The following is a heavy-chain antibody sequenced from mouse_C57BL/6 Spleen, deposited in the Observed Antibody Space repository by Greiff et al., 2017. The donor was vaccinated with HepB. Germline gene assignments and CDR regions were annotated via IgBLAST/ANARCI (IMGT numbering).Heavy chain of an antibody. CDR2: INPNNGGT. CDR3: ARRRYGNYRYYAMDY. CDR1: GYTFTDYN. D-gene: IGHD2-1*01. V-gene: IGHV1-18*01. Sequence: VQLKQSGPELVKPGASVKIPCKASGYTFTDYNMDWVKQSHGKSLEWIGDINPNNGGTIYNQKFKGKATLTVDKSYSTAYMELRSLTSEDTAVYYCARRRYGNYRYYAMDYWGQGTSVTVSS. J-gene: IGHJ4*01.